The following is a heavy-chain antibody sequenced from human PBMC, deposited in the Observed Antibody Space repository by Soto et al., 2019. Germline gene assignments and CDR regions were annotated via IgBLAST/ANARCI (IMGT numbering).Heavy chain of an antibody. CDR2: IGGSGGNT. V-gene: IGHV3-23*01. CDR3: SWVASDSLYSADH. D-gene: IGHD2-15*01. J-gene: IGHJ4*02. CDR1: GFTFNAYA. Sequence: EVQLLESGGGLVQPGGSLRLSCAASGFTFNAYAMTWVRQAPGKGLEWVSAIGGSGGNTYYAASVKGRFTISRDNSNATVYLEMNRLRVDATAVYFCSWVASDSLYSADHWGQGTLVTVSS.